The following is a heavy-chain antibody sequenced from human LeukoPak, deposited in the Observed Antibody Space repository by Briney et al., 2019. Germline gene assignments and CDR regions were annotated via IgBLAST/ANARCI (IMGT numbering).Heavy chain of an antibody. D-gene: IGHD6-6*01. V-gene: IGHV5-51*01. Sequence: GESLKISCQGSGYSFTSYWISWVRQMPGKGLEWMGIIYPGDSDVRYSPSFQGQVTISADKSINIAYLQWSSLKASDTAMYYCARRPISSFNWFDPWGQGTLVTVSS. CDR1: GYSFTSYW. J-gene: IGHJ5*02. CDR2: IYPGDSDV. CDR3: ARRPISSFNWFDP.